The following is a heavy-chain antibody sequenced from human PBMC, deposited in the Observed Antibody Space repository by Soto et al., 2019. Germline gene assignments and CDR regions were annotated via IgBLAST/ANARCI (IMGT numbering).Heavy chain of an antibody. CDR2: MNPNSGNT. CDR1: GYTFTSYD. V-gene: IGHV1-8*01. D-gene: IGHD2-8*01. Sequence: AASVKVSCKASGYTFTSYDINWVRQATGQGLEWMGWMNPNSGNTGYAQKFQGRVTMTRNTSVSTAYMELSSLRSEDTAVYYCATGPGYCTNGVCYPLDSPEDYWGQGNLVTVSS. CDR3: ATGPGYCTNGVCYPLDSPEDY. J-gene: IGHJ4*02.